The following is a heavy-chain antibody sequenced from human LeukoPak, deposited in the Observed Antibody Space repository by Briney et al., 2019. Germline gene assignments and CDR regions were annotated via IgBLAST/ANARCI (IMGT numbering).Heavy chain of an antibody. CDR3: AKEGGYDILTGYYIDY. D-gene: IGHD3-9*01. CDR1: GRTFTEYY. V-gene: IGHV3-11*04. Sequence: PGGSLRLSCAASGRTFTEYYMHWIRQAPGKGLEWVSFIGGTAGNTYYADSVKGRFTISRDNAKNSLYLQMNSLRAEDTAVYYCAKEGGYDILTGYYIDYWGQGTLVTVSS. J-gene: IGHJ4*02. CDR2: IGGTAGNT.